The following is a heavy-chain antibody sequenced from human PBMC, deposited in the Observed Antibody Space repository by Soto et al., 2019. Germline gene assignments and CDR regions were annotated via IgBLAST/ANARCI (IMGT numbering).Heavy chain of an antibody. CDR1: GGTFSSYT. J-gene: IGHJ3*02. V-gene: IGHV1-69*04. CDR2: IIPILGIA. D-gene: IGHD3-10*01. CDR3: ARDRDGSGSYYKKDAFDI. Sequence: ASVKVSCKGSGGTFSSYTISWVRQAPGQGLEWMGRIIPILGIANYAQKFQGRVTITADRSTSTAYMELSSLRSEDTAVYYCARDRDGSGSYYKKDAFDIWGQGTMVTVSS.